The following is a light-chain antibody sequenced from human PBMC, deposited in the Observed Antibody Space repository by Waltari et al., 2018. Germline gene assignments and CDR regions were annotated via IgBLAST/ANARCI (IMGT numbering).Light chain of an antibody. Sequence: DIVMTQSPASLALALGERATINCKYSQSVFSSSSTWNYLVWYQQKPGQPPKLLIYWASTRESGFPERFSGSGSGTDFTLTISSLQAEDVAVYYCQQSYSIPRTFGQGTKLEIE. J-gene: IGKJ2*01. CDR2: WAS. V-gene: IGKV4-1*01. CDR1: QSVFSSSSTWNY. CDR3: QQSYSIPRT.